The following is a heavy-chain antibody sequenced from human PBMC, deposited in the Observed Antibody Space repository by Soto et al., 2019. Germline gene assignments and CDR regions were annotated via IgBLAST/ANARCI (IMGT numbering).Heavy chain of an antibody. Sequence: PWWSLRLSCSASVFTFNNAWMRWFRQAAGKGMEWVGRIKSKTDGGTTDYAATVKGRFTISRDDSKNTLYLQMNSLKTEDTAVYYCTTDGSGEQLAHQDYYYYGMDVWGQGTTVTVSS. CDR2: IKSKTDGGTT. D-gene: IGHD3-10*01. J-gene: IGHJ6*02. CDR3: TTDGSGEQLAHQDYYYYGMDV. V-gene: IGHV3-15*01. CDR1: VFTFNNAW.